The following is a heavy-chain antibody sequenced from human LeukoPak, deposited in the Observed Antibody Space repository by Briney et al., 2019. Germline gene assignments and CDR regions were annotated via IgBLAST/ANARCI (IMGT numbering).Heavy chain of an antibody. Sequence: PGGSLRLSCKGSGFTFTNACMSWVRLAPGKGLEWVGHIKSQTDGGTTDYAAPVKGRFTISRDDSKNTLYLQLNSLKTGDTAVYYCTTGTWIQLWLADYWGQGTLVTVSS. CDR2: IKSQTDGGTT. CDR1: GFTFTNAC. V-gene: IGHV3-15*01. D-gene: IGHD5-18*01. CDR3: TTGTWIQLWLADY. J-gene: IGHJ4*02.